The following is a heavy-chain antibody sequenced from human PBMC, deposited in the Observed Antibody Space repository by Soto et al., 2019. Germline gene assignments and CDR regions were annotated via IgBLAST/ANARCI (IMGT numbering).Heavy chain of an antibody. V-gene: IGHV3-23*01. Sequence: DVQLLESGGGLVQPGGSLRLSCAASGFRFSTYDMSWVRQAPGKGLEWVSVMSCSGSCTYYADSVKGRFTISRDNSKNTLYLQMNSLRDEDTAVYYCVRQAKLTTVTANVGYYYGLDVWGQGTTVTVSS. J-gene: IGHJ6*02. CDR3: VRQAKLTTVTANVGYYYGLDV. D-gene: IGHD4-4*01. CDR1: GFRFSTYD. CDR2: MSCSGSCT.